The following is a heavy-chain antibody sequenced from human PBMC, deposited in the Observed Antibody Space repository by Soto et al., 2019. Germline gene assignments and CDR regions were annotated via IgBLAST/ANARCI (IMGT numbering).Heavy chain of an antibody. J-gene: IGHJ6*02. D-gene: IGHD3-3*01. V-gene: IGHV1-2*02. CDR3: ARYAIYDFWSGYYDSSPYYYYGMDV. CDR2: INPNSGGT. Sequence: ASVKVSCKASGYTFTGYYMHWVRQAPGQGLEWMGWINPNSGGTNYAQKFQGRVTMTRDTSISTAYMELSRLRSDDTAMYYCARYAIYDFWSGYYDSSPYYYYGMDVWGQGTTVTVSS. CDR1: GYTFTGYY.